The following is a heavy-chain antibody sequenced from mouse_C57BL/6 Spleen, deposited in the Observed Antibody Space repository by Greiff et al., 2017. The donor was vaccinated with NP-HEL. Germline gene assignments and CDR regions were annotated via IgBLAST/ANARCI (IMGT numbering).Heavy chain of an antibody. Sequence: VQLQQSGAELVMPGASVKLSCKASGYTFTSYWMHWVKQRPGQGLEWIGEIDTSDSYTNYNQKFKGKSTLTVDKSSSTAYMQLSSLTSEDSAVYYCARTPYGNSYYYAMDYWVQGPSVTVSS. V-gene: IGHV1-69*01. CDR2: IDTSDSYT. CDR3: ARTPYGNSYYYAMDY. J-gene: IGHJ4*01. D-gene: IGHD2-1*01. CDR1: GYTFTSYW.